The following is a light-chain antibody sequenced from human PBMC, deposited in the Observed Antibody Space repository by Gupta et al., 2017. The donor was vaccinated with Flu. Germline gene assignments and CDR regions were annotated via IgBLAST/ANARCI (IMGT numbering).Light chain of an antibody. CDR3: MQGSRWPWA. V-gene: IGKV2-30*01. CDR1: QSLVYSDGNIY. CDR2: QVS. J-gene: IGKJ1*01. Sequence: DVVMTQSPLSLPVTLGQPASISCRSSQSLVYSDGNIYLHWFQQRPGQSPRRLIYQVSHRESGVPDRFSGSGSGTEFTLNISRVEAEDVGVYYCMQGSRWPWAFGQGTKVEIK.